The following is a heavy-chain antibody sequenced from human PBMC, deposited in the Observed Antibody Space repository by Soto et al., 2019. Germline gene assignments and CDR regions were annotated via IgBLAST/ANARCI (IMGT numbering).Heavy chain of an antibody. V-gene: IGHV3-30*14. CDR1: GCTFSSYA. D-gene: IGHD4-17*01. J-gene: IGHJ3*02. Sequence: QVQLVESGGGVVQPGRSQRLSCAASGCTFSSYAMHWVRQAPGKGLEWVAVISYDGSNKYYADSVKGRFTISRDNSKNTLYLQMNSLRAEDTAVYYCARDGATVTTQDAFDIWGQGTMVTVSS. CDR3: ARDGATVTTQDAFDI. CDR2: ISYDGSNK.